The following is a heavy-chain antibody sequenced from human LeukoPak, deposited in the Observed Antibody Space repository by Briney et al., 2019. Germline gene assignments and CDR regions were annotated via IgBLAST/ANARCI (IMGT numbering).Heavy chain of an antibody. CDR2: ISPNGVIT. V-gene: IGHV3-23*01. CDR1: GFTFSSHG. Sequence: PGGSLRLSCAASGFTFSSHGMNWVRQAPGKGLEWVSGISPNGVITYYADSVKGRFTISRDNSKNTLYLQMNSLRAEDTAVYYCAKNAPFRFGELFLGYWGQGTLVTVSS. CDR3: AKNAPFRFGELFLGY. D-gene: IGHD3-10*01. J-gene: IGHJ4*02.